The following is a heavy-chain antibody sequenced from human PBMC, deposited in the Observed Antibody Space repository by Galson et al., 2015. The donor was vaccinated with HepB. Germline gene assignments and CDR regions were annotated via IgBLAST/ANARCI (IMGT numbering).Heavy chain of an antibody. D-gene: IGHD2-15*01. CDR2: IKQDGSEK. Sequence: SLRLSCAASGFTFSSYWMSWVRQAPGKGLEWVANIKQDGSEKYYVDSVKGRFTISRDNAKNSLYLQMNSLRAEDTAVYYCARDRGGIRSQWSPPAVWGQGTTVTVSS. V-gene: IGHV3-7*03. CDR3: ARDRGGIRSQWSPPAV. CDR1: GFTFSSYW. J-gene: IGHJ6*02.